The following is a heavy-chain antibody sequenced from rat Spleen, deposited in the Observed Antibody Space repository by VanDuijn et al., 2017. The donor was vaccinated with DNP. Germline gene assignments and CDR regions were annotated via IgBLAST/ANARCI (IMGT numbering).Heavy chain of an antibody. CDR3: ARHGRRVFDYYAMDA. D-gene: IGHD1-11*01. Sequence: EVRLVESGGGLVQPGRSLKLSCAASGFTFSDYYMAWVRQAPTKGLELVAYISYFGDNTYSGDSVKGRFTISRDNAKSTLYLQMNSLRSEDMATYYCARHGRRVFDYYAMDAWGQGVMVTVSS. CDR2: ISYFGDNT. J-gene: IGHJ4*01. V-gene: IGHV5-22*01. CDR1: GFTFSDYY.